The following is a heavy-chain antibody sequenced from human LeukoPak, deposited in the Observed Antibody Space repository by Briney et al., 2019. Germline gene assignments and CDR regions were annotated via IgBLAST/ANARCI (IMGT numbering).Heavy chain of an antibody. D-gene: IGHD3-10*01. Sequence: ASVKVSCKASGGTFSSYAISWVRQAPGQGLEWMGGIIPIFGTANYAQKFQGRVTITADESTSTAYMELSSLRSEDTAVYYCAHGTSYYGRVDVWGQGTLVTDSS. V-gene: IGHV1-69*13. CDR2: IIPIFGTA. CDR3: AHGTSYYGRVDV. CDR1: GGTFSSYA. J-gene: IGHJ4*02.